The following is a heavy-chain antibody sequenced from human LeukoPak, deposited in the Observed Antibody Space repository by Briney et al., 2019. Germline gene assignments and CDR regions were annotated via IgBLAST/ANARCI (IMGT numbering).Heavy chain of an antibody. CDR1: GFTFSSYA. D-gene: IGHD3-10*01. CDR3: AKVEITMVRGGWFDP. CDR2: ISGSGGST. V-gene: IGHV3-23*01. Sequence: GGSLRLSCAASGFTFSSYAMSWVRQAPGKGLEWVSAISGSGGSTYYADSVKGRFTISRDNYKNTLYLQMNSLRAEDTAVYYCAKVEITMVRGGWFDPWGQGTLVTVSS. J-gene: IGHJ5*02.